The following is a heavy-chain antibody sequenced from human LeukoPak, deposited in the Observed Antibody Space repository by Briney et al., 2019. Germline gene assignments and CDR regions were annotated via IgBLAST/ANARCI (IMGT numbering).Heavy chain of an antibody. D-gene: IGHD3-10*01. CDR1: GFTFSNYA. CDR3: AKEIRPGWFGLWDY. V-gene: IGHV3-23*01. J-gene: IGHJ4*02. CDR2: VSGSGDTT. Sequence: GGSLRLSCGASGFTFSNYAMNWVRQAPGKGLGWVSAVSGSGDTTYYADSVKGRFTISRDNFNNTLFLQMNSLRAEDAALYYCAKEIRPGWFGLWDYWGQGTLVTVSS.